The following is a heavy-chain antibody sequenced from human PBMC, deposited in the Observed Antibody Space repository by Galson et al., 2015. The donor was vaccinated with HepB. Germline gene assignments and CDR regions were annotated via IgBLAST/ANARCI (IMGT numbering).Heavy chain of an antibody. D-gene: IGHD3-10*01. J-gene: IGHJ4*02. CDR3: ARDRGPYYFDY. CDR2: IYYSGST. Sequence: ETLSLTCTVSGGSISSYYWSWIRQPPGKGLEWIGYIYYSGSTNYNPALKSRVTISVDTSKNQFSLKLSSVTAADTAVYYCARDRGPYYFDYWGQGTLVTVSS. V-gene: IGHV4-59*01. CDR1: GGSISSYY.